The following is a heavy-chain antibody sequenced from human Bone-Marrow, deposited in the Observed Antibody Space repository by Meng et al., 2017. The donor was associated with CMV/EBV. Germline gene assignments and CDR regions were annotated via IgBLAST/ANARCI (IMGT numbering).Heavy chain of an antibody. J-gene: IGHJ4*02. V-gene: IGHV3-30*02. CDR1: GFIFSASV. D-gene: IGHD6-13*01. CDR3: AKDHGSSWATFDY. CDR2: IRHGEDST. Sequence: GGSLRLSCAASGFIFSASVIHWVRQAPGKGLEWVALIRHGEDSTFYADSVKGRFTISRDNSKDTLYLRMNSLRGEDTAVYYCAKDHGSSWATFDYWGQGTLVTVSS.